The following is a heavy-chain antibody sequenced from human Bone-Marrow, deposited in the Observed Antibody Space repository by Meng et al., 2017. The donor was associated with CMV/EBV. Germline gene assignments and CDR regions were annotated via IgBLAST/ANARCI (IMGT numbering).Heavy chain of an antibody. D-gene: IGHD4-11*01. CDR3: ARDSGSTVTPHY. CDR2: INSDGSST. Sequence: GESLKISCTASGFTFGDYAMSWVRQAPGKGLVWVSRINSDGSSTSYADSVKGRFTISRDNAKNTLYLQMNSLRAEDTAVYYCARDSGSTVTPHYWGQGTLVTVSS. CDR1: GFTFGDYA. J-gene: IGHJ4*02. V-gene: IGHV3-74*01.